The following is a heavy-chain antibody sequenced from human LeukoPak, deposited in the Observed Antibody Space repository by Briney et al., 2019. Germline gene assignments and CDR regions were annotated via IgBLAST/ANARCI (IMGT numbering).Heavy chain of an antibody. J-gene: IGHJ4*02. CDR3: RYCIADMCKKDFDY. V-gene: IGHV3-23*01. Sequence: PGGSLRLSCVDPLFSFLAYKPRSGSQAPGKGLEWVSGISGSGGSTYYADSVKGRFTISRDNTKNTLYLQMNSLRAEDTYLSNDRYCIADMCKKDFDYWGQGTLVTVSS. D-gene: IGHD2-15*01. CDR1: LFSFLAYKP. CDR2: ISGSGGST.